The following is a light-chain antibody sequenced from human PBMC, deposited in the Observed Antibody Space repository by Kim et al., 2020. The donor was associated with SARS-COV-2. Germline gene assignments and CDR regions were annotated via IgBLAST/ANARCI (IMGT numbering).Light chain of an antibody. J-gene: IGKJ2*01. CDR1: QGISTY. CDR3: QQHNSYTYT. CDR2: AAS. V-gene: IGKV1-17*01. Sequence: DIQMTQSPSSLSASVGDRVTITCRASQGISTYLGWYQQKPGKAPKRLIYAASSLQSGVPSRFSGSGSGTEFTLTISSLQPEDFATYYCQQHNSYTYTFGQGTKLEI.